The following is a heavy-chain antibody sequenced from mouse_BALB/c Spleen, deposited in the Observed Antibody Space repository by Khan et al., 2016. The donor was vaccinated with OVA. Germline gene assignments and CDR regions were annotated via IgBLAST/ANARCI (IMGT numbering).Heavy chain of an antibody. CDR3: ARSIMAN. CDR2: ISYSGST. CDR1: GYSITSDYA. V-gene: IGHV3-2*02. Sequence: VQLKESGPGLVKPSQSLSLTCTVTGYSITSDYAWNWLRQFPGNKLAWMGYISYSGSTSYNPSLKSRISITRDTSKTQFFLQLNSVTTEDTATYYCARSIMANWGQGTTLTVSS. J-gene: IGHJ2*01.